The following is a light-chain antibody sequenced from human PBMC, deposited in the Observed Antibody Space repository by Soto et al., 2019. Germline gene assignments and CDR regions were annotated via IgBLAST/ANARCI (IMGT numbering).Light chain of an antibody. CDR1: SSDVGGYDY. CDR3: SSYTGGNPSYV. J-gene: IGLJ1*01. Sequence: QSVLTQPPSASGSPGQSVTISCTGTSSDVGGYDYVSWYQQHPGKAPKLMIYEVTIRPSGVSDRFFGSKSGNTASLTVSGLQAEDEADYYCSSYTGGNPSYVFGTGTKLTVL. V-gene: IGLV2-8*01. CDR2: EVT.